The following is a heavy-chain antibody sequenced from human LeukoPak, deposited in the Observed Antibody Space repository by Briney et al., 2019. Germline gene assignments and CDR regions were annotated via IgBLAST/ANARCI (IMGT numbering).Heavy chain of an antibody. V-gene: IGHV1-18*01. Sequence: GASVKVSCKASGYTFTSYGISWVRQAPGQGLEWMGWISAYNGNTNYAQKLQGRVTMTTDTSTSTAYMELRSLRSDDAAVYYCARDYYDSSCYYQYNWFDPWGQGTLVTVSS. D-gene: IGHD3-22*01. CDR3: ARDYYDSSCYYQYNWFDP. CDR1: GYTFTSYG. J-gene: IGHJ5*02. CDR2: ISAYNGNT.